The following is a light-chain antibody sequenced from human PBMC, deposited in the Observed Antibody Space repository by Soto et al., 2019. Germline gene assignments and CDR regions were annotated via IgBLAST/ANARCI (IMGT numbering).Light chain of an antibody. CDR2: SNN. J-gene: IGLJ2*01. V-gene: IGLV1-44*01. CDR1: SSNIGSKS. Sequence: QSVLTQPPSVSGTPGQTVTISCSGSSSNIGSKSVQWYQQLPETDPKLLIYSNNQLPSGVPDRFSGSKSGTSASLAISGRQSEDEAHYYCGAWDDTLNVLVFGGGTKLTVL. CDR3: GAWDDTLNVLV.